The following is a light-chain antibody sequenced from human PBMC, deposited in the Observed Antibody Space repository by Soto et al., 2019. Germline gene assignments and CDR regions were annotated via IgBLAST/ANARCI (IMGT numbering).Light chain of an antibody. CDR1: QGISNY. Sequence: DIQMTQSPSSLSASVGDIVTITCLASQGISNYLAWYKQKPGKVPKLMIYAASTLQSGVPSRFSGSGSGTDFTLTISSLQPEDVETYYCQKYNSAPQTFGQGTKVDIK. V-gene: IGKV1-27*01. J-gene: IGKJ1*01. CDR3: QKYNSAPQT. CDR2: AAS.